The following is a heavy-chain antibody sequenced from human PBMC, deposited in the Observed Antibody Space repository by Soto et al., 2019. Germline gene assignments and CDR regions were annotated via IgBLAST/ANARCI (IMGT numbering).Heavy chain of an antibody. CDR2: LNTDGSSA. J-gene: IGHJ5*02. D-gene: IGHD7-27*01. CDR3: ARGYSTWGNS. Sequence: EVQLVQSGGGLVQPGGSLRLSCAASGFPFSSYYMHWVRQAPGKGLVWVSRLNTDGSSANYADSVKGRFTISRDHAKKTLFLQMNSLRVEDTADCYCARGYSTWGNSWGEGTLVTVSS. V-gene: IGHV3-74*01. CDR1: GFPFSSYY.